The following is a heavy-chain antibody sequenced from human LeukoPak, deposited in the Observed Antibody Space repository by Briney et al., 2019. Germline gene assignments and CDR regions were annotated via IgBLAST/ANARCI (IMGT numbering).Heavy chain of an antibody. V-gene: IGHV4-39*07. CDR3: ARGQKYRSGYTVTELGSGYFDY. D-gene: IGHD5-18*01. CDR2: IYHSGST. J-gene: IGHJ4*02. Sequence: SETLSLTCTVSGGSISSGSYYWGWIRQPRGKGLEWIVSIYHSGSTYYNLTLKSRFTISVDTSKNQFSLRLSSVTAADTAVYYCARGQKYRSGYTVTELGSGYFDYWGQGTLVTVSS. CDR1: GGSISSGSYY.